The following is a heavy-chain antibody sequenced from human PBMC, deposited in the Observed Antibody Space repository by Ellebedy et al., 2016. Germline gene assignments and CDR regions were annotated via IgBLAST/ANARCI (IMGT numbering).Heavy chain of an antibody. D-gene: IGHD6-19*01. CDR3: ARDGLRVAEGRDYYVYYYMDV. J-gene: IGHJ6*03. Sequence: ASVKVSCKASGYTFTRYAMHWVRQAPGQRLEWMGWINASSENTKYSQKFQGRVTFTRDTSASTAYMELSGLRSEDTAVYYCARDGLRVAEGRDYYVYYYMDVWGKGTTVTVSS. V-gene: IGHV1-3*01. CDR2: INASSENT. CDR1: GYTFTRYA.